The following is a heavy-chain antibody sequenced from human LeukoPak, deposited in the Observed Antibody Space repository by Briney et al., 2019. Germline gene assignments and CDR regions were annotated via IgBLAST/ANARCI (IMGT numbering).Heavy chain of an antibody. CDR1: GFTFGSYS. V-gene: IGHV3-30-3*01. Sequence: GGSLRLSCAASGFTFGSYSMHWARQAPGRGLEWVAVISYDSYNKWFAESVKGRFTISRDNSKNTLYLHMNSLRVEDTAVYYCTRVNTYYDVDGWFDPWGQGTLVTVSS. J-gene: IGHJ5*02. CDR2: ISYDSYNK. CDR3: TRVNTYYDVDGWFDP. D-gene: IGHD3-16*01.